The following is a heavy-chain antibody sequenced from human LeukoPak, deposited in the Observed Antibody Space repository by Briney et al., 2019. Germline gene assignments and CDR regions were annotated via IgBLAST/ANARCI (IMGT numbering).Heavy chain of an antibody. J-gene: IGHJ3*02. Sequence: GGSLRLSCAASGFTSDDYAMHWVRQAPGKGLEWVSGISWNSGSIGYADSVKGRFTISRDNAKNSLYLQMNSLRAEDTALYYCAKGVFYDILTGSDAFDIWGQGTMVTVSS. CDR2: ISWNSGSI. V-gene: IGHV3-9*02. CDR3: AKGVFYDILTGSDAFDI. CDR1: GFTSDDYA. D-gene: IGHD3-9*01.